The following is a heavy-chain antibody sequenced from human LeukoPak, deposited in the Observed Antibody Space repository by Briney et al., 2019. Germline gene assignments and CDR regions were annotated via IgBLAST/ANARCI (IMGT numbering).Heavy chain of an antibody. CDR2: IRYDGSNK. D-gene: IGHD2-21*02. CDR1: EFTFSSYG. Sequence: GGSLRLSCAASEFTFSSYGMHWVRQAPGKGLERVAFIRYDGSNKYKADSVKGRFTFSRDSSKNTLYLQMNSLRAEDTAVYCCARDPGVTALYYFDYWGQGALVTVSS. V-gene: IGHV3-30*02. CDR3: ARDPGVTALYYFDY. J-gene: IGHJ4*02.